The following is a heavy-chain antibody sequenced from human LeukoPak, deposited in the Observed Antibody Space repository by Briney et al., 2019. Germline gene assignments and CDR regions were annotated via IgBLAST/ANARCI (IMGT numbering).Heavy chain of an antibody. J-gene: IGHJ4*02. Sequence: GGSLRLSCAASGFTFSSYGMHWVRQAPGKGLEWVAVISYDGSNKYYADSVKGRFTISRDNSKNTLYLQMNSLRAEDTAVYYCAKVLDPYGDYGPIDYWGQGTLVTVSS. V-gene: IGHV3-30*18. CDR3: AKVLDPYGDYGPIDY. CDR2: ISYDGSNK. CDR1: GFTFSSYG. D-gene: IGHD4-17*01.